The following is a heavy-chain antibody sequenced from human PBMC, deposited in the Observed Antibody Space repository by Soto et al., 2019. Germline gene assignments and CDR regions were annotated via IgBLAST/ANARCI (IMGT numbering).Heavy chain of an antibody. D-gene: IGHD6-13*01. Sequence: ASVKVSCKASGYTFTSYGISWVRQAPGQGLEWMGWISAYNGNTNYAQKLQGRVTMTTDTSTSTAYMELRSLRSDDTAVYYCARDLYSSSWYGKYYYYGMDVWGQGTTVTVSS. CDR2: ISAYNGNT. CDR1: GYTFTSYG. V-gene: IGHV1-18*01. J-gene: IGHJ6*02. CDR3: ARDLYSSSWYGKYYYYGMDV.